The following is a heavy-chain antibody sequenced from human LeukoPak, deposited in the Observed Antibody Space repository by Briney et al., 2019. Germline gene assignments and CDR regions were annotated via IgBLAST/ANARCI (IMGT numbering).Heavy chain of an antibody. CDR2: IWYDGSNK. D-gene: IGHD6-6*01. Sequence: GGSLRLSCAASGFTFSSYGMHWVRQAPGKGLEWVAVIWYDGSNKYYADSVKGRFTISRDNSKNTLYLQMNSLRAEDTAVYYCAKLPDIAAHVVAFDYWGQGTLVTVSS. CDR1: GFTFSSYG. V-gene: IGHV3-33*06. CDR3: AKLPDIAAHVVAFDY. J-gene: IGHJ4*02.